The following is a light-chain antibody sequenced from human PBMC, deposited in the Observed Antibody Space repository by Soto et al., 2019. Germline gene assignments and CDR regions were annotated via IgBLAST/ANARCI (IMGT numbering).Light chain of an antibody. CDR2: DAS. Sequence: DIQMTQSPSSLSASVGDRVTITCRASQSISSYLNWYQQKPGKAPKLLMYDASSLQSGVPSRFSGSGSGTDFTLPISSLQPEDFATYYCQQSYSTPITFGQGTRLEIK. CDR3: QQSYSTPIT. J-gene: IGKJ5*01. CDR1: QSISSY. V-gene: IGKV1-39*01.